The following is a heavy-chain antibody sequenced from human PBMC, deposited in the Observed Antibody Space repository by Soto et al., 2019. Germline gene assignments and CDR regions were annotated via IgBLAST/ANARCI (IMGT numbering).Heavy chain of an antibody. J-gene: IGHJ4*02. Sequence: QVQLQESGPGLVKPSETLSLTCTVSGGSISGYYWSWIRQTAGKGLEWIGRIHTSGSTDYSPSLKSRVTMSVDTSRNQFSVELTSVTVADTAVYYCARGGARAVAAMFDYWGQGSLVTVSS. D-gene: IGHD2-2*01. CDR1: GGSISGYY. CDR3: ARGGARAVAAMFDY. CDR2: IHTSGST. V-gene: IGHV4-4*07.